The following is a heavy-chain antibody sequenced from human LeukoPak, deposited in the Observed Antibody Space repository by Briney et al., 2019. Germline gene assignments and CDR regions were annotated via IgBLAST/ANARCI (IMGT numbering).Heavy chain of an antibody. V-gene: IGHV3-23*01. CDR2: ICGSGGST. Sequence: GGSLRLSCAASGFTFSSYAMSWVRQAPGKGLEWVSAICGSGGSTYYADSVKGRFTISRDNSKNTLYLQMNSLRAEDTAVYYCAKDPFGCSGGSCYPGSGSPFDYWGQGTLVTVSS. J-gene: IGHJ4*02. D-gene: IGHD2-15*01. CDR3: AKDPFGCSGGSCYPGSGSPFDY. CDR1: GFTFSSYA.